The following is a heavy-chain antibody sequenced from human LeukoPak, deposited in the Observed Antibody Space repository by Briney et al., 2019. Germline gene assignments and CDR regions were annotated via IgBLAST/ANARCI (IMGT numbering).Heavy chain of an antibody. D-gene: IGHD2-2*02. V-gene: IGHV3-43*02. Sequence: GGSLRLSCAASGFTFSSYAMSWVRQAPGKGLEWVSLISSEDDSTKYGDSVKGRFTISRDNSKNSLYLQMNSLRTEDTALYYCAKADCSSSSCYTVDFWGQGTLVTVSS. CDR2: ISSEDDST. CDR1: GFTFSSYA. J-gene: IGHJ4*02. CDR3: AKADCSSSSCYTVDF.